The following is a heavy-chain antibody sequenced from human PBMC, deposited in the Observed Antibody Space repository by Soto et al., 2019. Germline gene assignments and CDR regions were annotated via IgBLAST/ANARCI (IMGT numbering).Heavy chain of an antibody. CDR2: IYSGGST. CDR3: ARGPGVCGEFSLDY. CDR1: GGSINTYY. Sequence: QVQLQEWGPGLVKPSETLSLTCTVSGGSINTYYWSWIRQAAGKGLEWIGRIYSGGSTNYNPSLMSRVSVSVDMSKNQFSLKLSSVTAAETAVYYCARGPGVCGEFSLDYWGHGTLVTVSS. V-gene: IGHV4-4*07. J-gene: IGHJ4*01. D-gene: IGHD3-10*02.